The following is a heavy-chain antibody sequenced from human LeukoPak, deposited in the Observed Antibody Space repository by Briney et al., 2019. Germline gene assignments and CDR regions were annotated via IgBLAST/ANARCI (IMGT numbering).Heavy chain of an antibody. D-gene: IGHD3-16*02. V-gene: IGHV3-23*01. CDR1: GFIFSTFG. CDR3: AKDLSSVWGSYRYLFDY. CDR2: IRGSGSSST. Sequence: GGSLRLSCAASGFIFSTFGMSWVRQAPGKGLEWVSAIRGSGSSSTYYTDSVKGRFTISRDNSKNTLYLQMNSLRAEDTAVYYCAKDLSSVWGSYRYLFDYWGQGTLVTVPS. J-gene: IGHJ4*02.